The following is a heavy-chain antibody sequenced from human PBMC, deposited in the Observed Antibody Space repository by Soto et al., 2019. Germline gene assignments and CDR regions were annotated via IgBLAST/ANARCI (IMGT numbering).Heavy chain of an antibody. CDR2: IYWNDEQ. D-gene: IGHD6-13*01. CDR1: GFSLTSGVVG. CDR3: AHRLPGPSGYEV. J-gene: IGHJ6*02. Sequence: QITLKESGPTLVKPTQTLTLTCTFSGFSLTSGVVGVAWIRQPPGEALEWLALIYWNDEQYYNPSLRNRLTITRDSSKNPAGLTMTNKHPLDTATYYRAHRLPGPSGYEVWGQGITVTVSS. V-gene: IGHV2-5*01.